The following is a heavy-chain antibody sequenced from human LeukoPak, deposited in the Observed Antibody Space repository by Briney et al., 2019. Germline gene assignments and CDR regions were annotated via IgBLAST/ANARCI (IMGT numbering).Heavy chain of an antibody. V-gene: IGHV1-24*01. J-gene: IGHJ3*02. Sequence: GASVKVSCKLSGYILTEFFMHWVRQAPGKGLEWMGGFDPEDGETLYAQKLQGRVTMTEDASTDTAYMELSNLSSEDTAMYYCVNEHSGWHAFDIWGQGTMVTVSS. CDR3: VNEHSGWHAFDI. D-gene: IGHD6-19*01. CDR2: FDPEDGET. CDR1: GYILTEFF.